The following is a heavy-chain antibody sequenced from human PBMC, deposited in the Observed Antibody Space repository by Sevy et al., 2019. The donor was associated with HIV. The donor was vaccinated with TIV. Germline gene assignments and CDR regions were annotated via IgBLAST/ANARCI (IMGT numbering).Heavy chain of an antibody. CDR3: TRGGGYSDYGMDV. V-gene: IGHV3-13*01. Sequence: GGSLRLSCAASGFTFITYDMHWVRHVTGKGLEWVSGVGPAGDTFYPGSVKGRCTISRENAKNSLYLQMNNLRAGDTAVYDCTRGGGYSDYGMDVWGQGTTVTVSS. CDR2: VGPAGDT. D-gene: IGHD5-12*01. CDR1: GFTFITYD. J-gene: IGHJ6*02.